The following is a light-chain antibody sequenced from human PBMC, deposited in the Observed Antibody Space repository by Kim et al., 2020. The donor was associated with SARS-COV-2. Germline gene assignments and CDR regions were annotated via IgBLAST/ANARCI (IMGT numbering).Light chain of an antibody. CDR1: QSISTY. CDR2: GAS. J-gene: IGKJ2*01. V-gene: IGKV1-39*01. Sequence: DIQMTQSPSSLSASVGDRVTITCRASQSISTYLTWYQQLPGKAPKLLIYGASSLQSGVTSRFSGSRSGTDFTLTISSLQREDSATYYCQQSYSTPYTFGQGTKLEI. CDR3: QQSYSTPYT.